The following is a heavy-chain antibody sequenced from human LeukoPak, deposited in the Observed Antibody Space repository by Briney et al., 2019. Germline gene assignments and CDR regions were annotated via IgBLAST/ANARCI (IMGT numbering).Heavy chain of an antibody. J-gene: IGHJ4*02. CDR2: ISGSAGST. CDR3: AKARGSSSSYYFDF. CDR1: GFNFSSYA. V-gene: IGHV3-23*01. D-gene: IGHD6-6*01. Sequence: GGSLRLSCAASGFNFSSYAMSWVRQAPGKGLEWVSGISGSAGSTYYADSVKGRFTISRDNSKNTLTLQVNSLRAEDTAVYYCAKARGSSSSYYFDFWGQGTLVTVSS.